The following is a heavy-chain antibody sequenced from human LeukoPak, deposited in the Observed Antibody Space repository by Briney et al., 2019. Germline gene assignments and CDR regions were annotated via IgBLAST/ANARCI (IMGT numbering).Heavy chain of an antibody. D-gene: IGHD6-19*01. J-gene: IGHJ5*02. CDR1: GYTFTSYY. CDR3: ARDLCPVAGYSHWFDP. V-gene: IGHV1-46*01. Sequence: GASVKVSCKASGYTFTSYYMHWVRQAPGQGLEWMGIINPSGGSTSYTQKFQGRVTMTRDTSTSTVYMELSSLRSEDTAVYYCARDLCPVAGYSHWFDPWGQGTLVTVSS. CDR2: INPSGGST.